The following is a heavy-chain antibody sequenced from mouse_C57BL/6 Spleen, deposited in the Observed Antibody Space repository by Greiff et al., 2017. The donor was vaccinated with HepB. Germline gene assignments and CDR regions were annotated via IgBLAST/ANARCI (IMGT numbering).Heavy chain of an antibody. CDR2: INPGSGGT. Sequence: VQLVESGAELVRPGTSVKVSCKASGYAFTNYLIEWVKQRPGQGLEWIGVINPGSGGTNYNEKFKGKATLTADKSSSTAYMQLSSLTSEDSAVYFCARCDGYYHDYAMDYWGQGTSVTVSS. CDR3: ARCDGYYHDYAMDY. D-gene: IGHD2-3*01. V-gene: IGHV1-54*01. CDR1: GYAFTNYL. J-gene: IGHJ4*01.